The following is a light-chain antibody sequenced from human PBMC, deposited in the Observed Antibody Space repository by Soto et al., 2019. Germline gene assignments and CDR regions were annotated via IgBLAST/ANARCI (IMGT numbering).Light chain of an antibody. CDR1: QSVSNN. CDR2: DAS. V-gene: IGKV3-15*01. Sequence: ILMTQSPATLSVSPGERATLSCRASQSVSNNLAWYQQKPGQAPRLLIYDASTRATGIPARFSGSGSGSEFTRTISSLQTENFAVYYCQQYNNWPPWTFGQGTKVEIK. CDR3: QQYNNWPPWT. J-gene: IGKJ1*01.